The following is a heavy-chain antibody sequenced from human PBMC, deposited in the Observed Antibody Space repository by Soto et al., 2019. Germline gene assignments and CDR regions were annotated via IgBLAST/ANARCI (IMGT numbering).Heavy chain of an antibody. CDR2: IYYSGST. D-gene: IGHD3-3*01. Sequence: SETLSLTCTVSGGSISSYYWSWIRQPPGKGLEWIGYIYYSGSTNYNPSLKSRVTISVDTSKNQFSLKLSSVTAADTAVYYCARVNDFWSEERAFDIWGQGTMVTVSS. V-gene: IGHV4-59*01. J-gene: IGHJ3*02. CDR3: ARVNDFWSEERAFDI. CDR1: GGSISSYY.